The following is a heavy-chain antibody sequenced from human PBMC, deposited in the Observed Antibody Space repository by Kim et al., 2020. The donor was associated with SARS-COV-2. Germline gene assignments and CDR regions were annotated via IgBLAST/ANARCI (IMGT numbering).Heavy chain of an antibody. J-gene: IGHJ4*02. Sequence: DGSEKYYVDSVKGRFTIARDNANKSLYLQMNSLRAEDTAVYYCARGHGSRWGQGTLVTVSS. CDR3: ARGHGSR. CDR2: DGSEK. V-gene: IGHV3-7*01.